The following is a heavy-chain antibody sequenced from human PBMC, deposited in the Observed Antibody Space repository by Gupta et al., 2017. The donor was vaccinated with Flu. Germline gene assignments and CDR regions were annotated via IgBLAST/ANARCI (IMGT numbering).Heavy chain of an antibody. D-gene: IGHD3-10*01. Sequence: EVQLVASWGGVVQPGGSLRLPCAASGFSVSSHYMSWVRQAPGKGLEWVSVIYRTDFIYYADSVKGRSTISRDNSKNTVSLQMNSLRVEDTAVYYCASSESYYFEYWGRGTLVTVSS. CDR1: GFSVSSHY. V-gene: IGHV3-66*02. CDR3: ASSESYYFEY. J-gene: IGHJ4*02. CDR2: IYRTDFI.